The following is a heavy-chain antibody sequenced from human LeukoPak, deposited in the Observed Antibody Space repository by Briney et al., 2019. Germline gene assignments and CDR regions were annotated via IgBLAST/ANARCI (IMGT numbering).Heavy chain of an antibody. V-gene: IGHV1-2*04. Sequence: ASVKVSCKASGYTFTGYYMHWVRQAPGQGLEWMGWINPNSGGTNYAQKFQGWVTMTRDTSISTAYMELSSLRSEDTAVYYCARDSSGWYYWFDPWGQGTLVTVSS. D-gene: IGHD6-19*01. CDR1: GYTFTGYY. CDR2: INPNSGGT. CDR3: ARDSSGWYYWFDP. J-gene: IGHJ5*02.